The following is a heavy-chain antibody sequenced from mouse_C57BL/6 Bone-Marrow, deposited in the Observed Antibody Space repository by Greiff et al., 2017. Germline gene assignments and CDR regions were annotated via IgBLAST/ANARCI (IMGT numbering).Heavy chain of an antibody. CDR3: ARRSNYYAMDY. Sequence: VQLQQSGAELVKPGASVKMSCKASGYTFTSYWITWVKQRPGQGLEWIGDIYPGSGSTNYNEKFKSKATLPVDTSSSTAYMKLSSLTAEDSAVYYCARRSNYYAMDYWGQGTSVTVSS. V-gene: IGHV1-55*01. J-gene: IGHJ4*01. CDR2: IYPGSGST. CDR1: GYTFTSYW.